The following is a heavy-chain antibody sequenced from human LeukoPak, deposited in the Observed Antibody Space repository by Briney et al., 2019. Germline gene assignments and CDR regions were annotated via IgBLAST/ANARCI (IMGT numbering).Heavy chain of an antibody. CDR2: INHSGST. Sequence: PSETLSLTCAVYGGSFSGYYWSWIRQPPGKGLEWIGEINHSGSTNYNPSLKSRVTISVDTSKNQFSLKLISVTAADTAVYYCARDRNGWYSDYWGQGTLVTVSS. J-gene: IGHJ4*02. V-gene: IGHV4-34*01. CDR1: GGSFSGYY. CDR3: ARDRNGWYSDY. D-gene: IGHD6-19*01.